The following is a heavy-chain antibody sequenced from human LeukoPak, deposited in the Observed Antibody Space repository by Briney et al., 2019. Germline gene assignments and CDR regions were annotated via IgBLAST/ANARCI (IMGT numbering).Heavy chain of an antibody. V-gene: IGHV3-21*01. J-gene: IGHJ6*03. CDR3: AREFLGNTAKAHYMDV. D-gene: IGHD5-18*01. CDR1: GFTFSSYS. CDR2: ISSSSSYI. Sequence: PGGSLRLSCAASGFTFSSYSMNWVRQAPGKGLEWVSSISSSSSYIHYADSVKGRFSISRDNAKNSLYLQMNSLRAEDTAVYYCAREFLGNTAKAHYMDVWGKGTTVTVSS.